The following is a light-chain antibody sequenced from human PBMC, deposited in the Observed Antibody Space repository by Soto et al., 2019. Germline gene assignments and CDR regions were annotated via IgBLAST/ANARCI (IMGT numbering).Light chain of an antibody. J-gene: IGLJ2*01. V-gene: IGLV2-14*01. CDR1: SSDVGRYNY. CDR2: DVN. Sequence: QSALTQPASVSGSPGQSITISCTGTSSDVGRYNYVSWCQQHPGKAPKLIIYDVNTRPSGVSNRFSGSKSGNTASLTISGLQAEDEADYYCSPYTSSSTVVVGGGTTPTVL. CDR3: SPYTSSSTVV.